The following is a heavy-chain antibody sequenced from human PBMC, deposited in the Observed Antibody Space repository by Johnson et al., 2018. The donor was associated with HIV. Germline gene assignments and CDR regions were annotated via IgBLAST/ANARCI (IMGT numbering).Heavy chain of an antibody. CDR1: GFTFDDYG. CDR3: ARGSGYCSGGSCKGAVAFDI. CDR2: INWNGGST. D-gene: IGHD2-15*01. J-gene: IGHJ3*02. Sequence: VQLVESGGGVVRPGGSLRLSCAASGFTFDDYGMSWVRQAPGKGLEWVSGINWNGGSTGYADSVKGRFPISRDNAKNSLYLQMNSLRAGDTAVYYCARGSGYCSGGSCKGAVAFDIWGQGTMVTVSS. V-gene: IGHV3-20*04.